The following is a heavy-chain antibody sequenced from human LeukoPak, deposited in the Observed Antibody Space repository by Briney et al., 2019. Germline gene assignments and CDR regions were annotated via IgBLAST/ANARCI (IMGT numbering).Heavy chain of an antibody. CDR3: ARSILPAANAIDY. CDR1: GFTFSNYY. J-gene: IGHJ4*02. CDR2: MSSSGSTI. Sequence: GGSLRLSCAASGFTFSNYYMNWIRQAPGKGLEWISYMSSSGSTISYADSVTGRFTVTSDNAKNSLNLQMNSLRADDSAVYYCARSILPAANAIDYWGQGTLLTVSS. D-gene: IGHD2-2*01. V-gene: IGHV3-11*04.